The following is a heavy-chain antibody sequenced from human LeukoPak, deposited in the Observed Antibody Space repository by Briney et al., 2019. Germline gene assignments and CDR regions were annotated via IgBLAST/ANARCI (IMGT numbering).Heavy chain of an antibody. V-gene: IGHV4-34*01. D-gene: IGHD3-10*01. Sequence: SETLSLTCALYGGSFNDYYWSWIRQPPGKGLEWIGEINHSGSTNYNPSLKSRVTISVDTSKNQFSLKLSSVTAADTAVYYCASLHQVRGLTVFDYWGQGALATVSS. CDR1: GGSFNDYY. CDR3: ASLHQVRGLTVFDY. CDR2: INHSGST. J-gene: IGHJ4*02.